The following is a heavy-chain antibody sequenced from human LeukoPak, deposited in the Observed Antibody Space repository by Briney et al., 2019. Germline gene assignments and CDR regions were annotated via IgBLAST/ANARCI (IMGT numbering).Heavy chain of an antibody. Sequence: ASVKVSCKASGYTFTVYYMHWVRQAPGQGLEWVGRINPNSGGTNYAQKFQGRVTMTRDTSISTAYMELSRLRSDDTAVYYCALMVVVPAASSDWFDPWGQGTLVTVSS. CDR1: GYTFTVYY. D-gene: IGHD2-2*01. J-gene: IGHJ5*02. CDR2: INPNSGGT. V-gene: IGHV1-2*06. CDR3: ALMVVVPAASSDWFDP.